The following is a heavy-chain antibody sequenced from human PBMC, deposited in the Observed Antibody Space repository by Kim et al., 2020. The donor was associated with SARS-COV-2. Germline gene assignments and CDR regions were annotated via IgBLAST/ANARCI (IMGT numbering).Heavy chain of an antibody. D-gene: IGHD2-21*01. CDR3: ARLPRISYYYYGMDV. CDR1: GYSFTSYW. J-gene: IGHJ6*02. Sequence: GESLKISCKGSGYSFTSYWIGWVRQMPGKGLEWMGIIYPGDSDTRYSPSFQGQVTISADKSISTAYLQWSSLKASDTAMYYCARLPRISYYYYGMDVWGQGTTVTVSS. CDR2: IYPGDSDT. V-gene: IGHV5-51*01.